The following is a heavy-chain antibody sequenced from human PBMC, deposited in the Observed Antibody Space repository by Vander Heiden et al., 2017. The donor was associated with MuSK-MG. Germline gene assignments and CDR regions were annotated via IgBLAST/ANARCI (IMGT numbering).Heavy chain of an antibody. V-gene: IGHV3-21*03. D-gene: IGHD3-22*01. Sequence: EVQVVEFGGGLVQPGGSLRLSCAASGHTFRSYSRTWVRQAPGKGREWVSSISGTSSYIYYADPRKGRFTVSRDNARNSVYLQMNSLGAEDTAVYYCGGGGSGGYFVPMVVWGQETLVTVSS. CDR1: GHTFRSYS. CDR2: ISGTSSYI. CDR3: GGGGSGGYFVPMVV. J-gene: IGHJ4*02.